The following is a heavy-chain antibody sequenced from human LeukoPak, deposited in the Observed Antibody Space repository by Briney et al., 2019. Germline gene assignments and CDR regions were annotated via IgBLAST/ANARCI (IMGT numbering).Heavy chain of an antibody. J-gene: IGHJ4*02. CDR3: ARDIDPLRGYSGYDPPAFDY. CDR2: ISYDGNNK. D-gene: IGHD5-12*01. CDR1: GFTFSSYA. Sequence: PGGSLRLSCAASGFTFSSYAMHWVRQAPGKGLEWVAVISYDGNNKYYADSVKGRFTISRDNSKNTLYVQMNSLRAEDTAMYYCARDIDPLRGYSGYDPPAFDYWGQGTLVTVSS. V-gene: IGHV3-30*04.